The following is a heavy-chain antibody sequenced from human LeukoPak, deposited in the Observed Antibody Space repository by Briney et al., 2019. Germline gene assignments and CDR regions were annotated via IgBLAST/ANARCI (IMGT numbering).Heavy chain of an antibody. Sequence: PSETLSLTCTVSDDSIRTNTYYWGWIRQPPGKGLEWIGSIYYSGSTYYNLSLKSRVTISVDTSKKQFSLKLSSVTAADTAVYYCARLSPFGYYDSSGYPFDYWGQGNLDTVSS. D-gene: IGHD3-22*01. V-gene: IGHV4-39*01. CDR2: IYYSGST. CDR1: DDSIRTNTYY. J-gene: IGHJ4*02. CDR3: ARLSPFGYYDSSGYPFDY.